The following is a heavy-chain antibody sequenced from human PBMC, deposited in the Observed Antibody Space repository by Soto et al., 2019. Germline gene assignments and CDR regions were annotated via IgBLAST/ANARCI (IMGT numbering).Heavy chain of an antibody. J-gene: IGHJ6*02. CDR2: IYNSGSTM. V-gene: IGHV3-48*03. CDR1: GFTFSAFE. CDR3: ARESGGAGLDV. Sequence: GGSLRLTCAASGFTFSAFEMNWVRQAPGKGLEWLSYIYNSGSTMTYADSVKGRFAISRDNAKNSLYLEMYSLRAEDTAVYYCARESGGAGLDVWGQGTTVTVSS.